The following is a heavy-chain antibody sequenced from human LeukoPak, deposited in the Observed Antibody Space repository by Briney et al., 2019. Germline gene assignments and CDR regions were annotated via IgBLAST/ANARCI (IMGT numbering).Heavy chain of an antibody. CDR3: ARAAIRDYDILTGYYSLPGY. CDR1: GYTFTSYD. Sequence: ASVKVSCKASGYTFTSYDINWVRQATGQGLEWMGWMNPNSGNTGYAQKFQGRVTMTRNTSISTAYMELSSLRSEDTAVYYCARAAIRDYDILTGYYSLPGYWGQGTLVTVSS. D-gene: IGHD3-9*01. J-gene: IGHJ4*02. V-gene: IGHV1-8*01. CDR2: MNPNSGNT.